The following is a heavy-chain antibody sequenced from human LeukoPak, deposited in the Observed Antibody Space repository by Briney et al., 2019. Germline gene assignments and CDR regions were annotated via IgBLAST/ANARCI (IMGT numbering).Heavy chain of an antibody. Sequence: PSETLSLTCAVYGGPFSGYYWSWIRQPPGKGLEWMGEINHSGSANYNPSPTRRVTISVDPSKTQFSLKLSSVTAADTAVYYCARGGRAGTYYYGSGSYFDYWGQGTLVTISS. J-gene: IGHJ4*02. CDR2: INHSGSA. CDR3: ARGGRAGTYYYGSGSYFDY. CDR1: GGPFSGYY. V-gene: IGHV4-34*01. D-gene: IGHD3-10*01.